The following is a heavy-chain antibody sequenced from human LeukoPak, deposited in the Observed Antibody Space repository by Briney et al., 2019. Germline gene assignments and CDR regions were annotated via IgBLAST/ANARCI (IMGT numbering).Heavy chain of an antibody. CDR2: ITSISDGT. CDR1: VFTFNIYA. J-gene: IGHJ5*01. CDR3: VKDRPNYFGWNGHYYTRNGDS. Sequence: GGSLRLSCAASVFTFNIYAMSWVRQAPGEGLEWVSSITSISDGTFYADSVKGRFTISRDNSKSTLYLQMNSLRAEDTALYYCVKDRPNYFGWNGHYYTRNGDSWGQGTLVTVSS. D-gene: IGHD3-10*01. V-gene: IGHV3-23*01.